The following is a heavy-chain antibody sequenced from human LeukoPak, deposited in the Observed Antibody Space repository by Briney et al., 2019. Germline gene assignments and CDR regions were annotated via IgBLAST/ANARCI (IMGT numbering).Heavy chain of an antibody. Sequence: GATVKISCKASGYTFTDYYMHWVQQAPGKGLEWMGRVDPEDGETTYAEKFQGRVTITADTSTDTAYMELSSLRSEDTAVYYCATMSTYNWFDPWGQGTLVTVSS. CDR2: VDPEDGET. CDR1: GYTFTDYY. CDR3: ATMSTYNWFDP. V-gene: IGHV1-69-2*01. J-gene: IGHJ5*02. D-gene: IGHD3-10*02.